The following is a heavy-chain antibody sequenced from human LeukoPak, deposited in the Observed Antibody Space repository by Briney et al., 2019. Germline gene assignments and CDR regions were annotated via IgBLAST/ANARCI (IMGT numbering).Heavy chain of an antibody. Sequence: ASETLSLTCTVSGASISTYYWSWIRQPPGKGLEWIGYVHHSGSANYNPSLKSRVTISVDTSKNQFSLKLTSVTAADTAVYYCARGGPDVEMATTIDYWGQGMLVTVSS. J-gene: IGHJ4*02. CDR1: GASISTYY. D-gene: IGHD5-24*01. CDR3: ARGGPDVEMATTIDY. CDR2: VHHSGSA. V-gene: IGHV4-59*01.